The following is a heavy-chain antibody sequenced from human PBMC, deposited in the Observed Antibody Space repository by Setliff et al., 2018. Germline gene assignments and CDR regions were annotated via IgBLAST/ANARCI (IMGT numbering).Heavy chain of an antibody. J-gene: IGHJ4*02. CDR1: GGSISSSI. CDR2: ISGSGGST. CDR3: AKDYRGAHSTNWYAPYY. D-gene: IGHD6-13*01. Sequence: ETLSLTCAVSGGSISSSIWWSWVRQAPGKGLQWVSAISGSGGSTYYADSVKGRFTISRDNSKSTLYLQMNSLRAEDTAVYYCAKDYRGAHSTNWYAPYYWGQGTLVTVSS. V-gene: IGHV3-23*01.